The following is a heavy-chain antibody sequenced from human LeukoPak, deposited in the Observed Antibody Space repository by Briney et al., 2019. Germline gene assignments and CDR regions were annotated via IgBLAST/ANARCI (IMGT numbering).Heavy chain of an antibody. CDR2: VDPEDGET. CDR3: ASYVGYDFWSGPDGYFDY. V-gene: IGHV1-69-2*01. Sequence: VASVKVSCKASGGTFSSYTISWVRQAPGKGLEWMGLVDPEDGETIYAEKFQGRVTITADTSTDTAYMELSSLGSEDTAVYYCASYVGYDFWSGPDGYFDYWGQGTLVTVSS. CDR1: GGTFSSYT. J-gene: IGHJ4*02. D-gene: IGHD3-3*01.